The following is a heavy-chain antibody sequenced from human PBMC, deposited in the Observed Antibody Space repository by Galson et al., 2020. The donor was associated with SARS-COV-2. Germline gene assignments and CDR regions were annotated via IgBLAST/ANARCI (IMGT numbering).Heavy chain of an antibody. CDR1: GFTFSDYF. J-gene: IGHJ1*01. CDR2: ISSSGSYI. V-gene: IGHV3-11*04. Sequence: NSGGSLRLSCAASGFTFSDYFMSWVRQAPGKGLEWVSYISSSGSYINYADSVKGRFTISRDNAKNSLNLQMNSLRVEDTAVYYCAGVGDCSGGICYGAEYFQHWGQGTLVTVSS. CDR3: AGVGDCSGGICYGAEYFQH. D-gene: IGHD2-15*01.